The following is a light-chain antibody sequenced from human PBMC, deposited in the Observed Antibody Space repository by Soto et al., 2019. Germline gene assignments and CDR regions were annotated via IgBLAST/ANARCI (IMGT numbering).Light chain of an antibody. CDR3: QQYNNWPPLT. CDR1: QSVSSK. V-gene: IGKV3-15*01. Sequence: EIVMTQSPATLSVSPGERATLSCRASQSVSSKLAWYQQKPGQAPRLLIYGASTRATGNPARFSGSGSGTEFTLTISSLQSEDFAVYYCQQYNNWPPLTFGGGTKVEIK. J-gene: IGKJ4*01. CDR2: GAS.